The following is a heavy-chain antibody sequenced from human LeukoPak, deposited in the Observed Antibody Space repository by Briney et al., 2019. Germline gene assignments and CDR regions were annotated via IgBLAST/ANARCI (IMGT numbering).Heavy chain of an antibody. J-gene: IGHJ5*02. V-gene: IGHV1-3*04. CDR1: GYTFTSNA. CDR3: ARGAAEGLDR. CDR2: INTGNGNT. Sequence: ASVRVSCKASGYTFTSNAMHWVRQAPGQRPEWMGWINTGNGNTKYSQKFQGRVTISRDTSANTAYMEVSSLRSEDTAVYYCARGAAEGLDRWGQGTLVTVSS. D-gene: IGHD6-13*01.